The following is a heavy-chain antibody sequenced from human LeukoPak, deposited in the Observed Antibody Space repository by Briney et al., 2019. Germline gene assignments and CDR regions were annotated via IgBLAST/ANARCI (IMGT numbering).Heavy chain of an antibody. Sequence: PGGSLRLSCAASGFTVRDYHMSWIRQAPGKGLELVSPIVGSSTHHADSVKGRFTISRYNFKNTLNLQMNSLRAEDSAIYYCTRDEPGSSWFNWGQGTLVTVSS. J-gene: IGHJ4*02. V-gene: IGHV3-23*01. CDR1: GFTVRDYH. CDR3: TRDEPGSSWFN. CDR2: IVGSST. D-gene: IGHD2-2*01.